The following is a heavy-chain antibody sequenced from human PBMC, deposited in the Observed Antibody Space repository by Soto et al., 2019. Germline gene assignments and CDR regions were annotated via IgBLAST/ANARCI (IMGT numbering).Heavy chain of an antibody. CDR1: GGSISSSSYY. V-gene: IGHV4-39*01. D-gene: IGHD3-3*01. CDR3: ARLSGPEWYDFWSGYYSRDYYYYYMDV. CDR2: IYYSGST. J-gene: IGHJ6*03. Sequence: SETLSLTCTVSGGSISSSSYYWGWIRQPPGKGLEWIGSIYYSGSTYYNPSLKSRVTISVDTSKNQFSLKLSSVTAADTAVYYCARLSGPEWYDFWSGYYSRDYYYYYMDVWGKGTTGTVSS.